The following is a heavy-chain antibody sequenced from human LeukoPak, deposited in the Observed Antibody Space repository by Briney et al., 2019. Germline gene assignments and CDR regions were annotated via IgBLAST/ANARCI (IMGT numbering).Heavy chain of an antibody. D-gene: IGHD3-10*01. V-gene: IGHV3-21*01. CDR2: ISSSSSYI. Sequence: GGSLRLSCAASGFTFITYSMNWVRQAPGKGLEWVSSISSSSSYIYYADSVRGRFTISRDNPKNSLYLQMNSLRAEDTAVYYCARDLFRGVISHWGQGTLVTVSS. CDR3: ARDLFRGVISH. CDR1: GFTFITYS. J-gene: IGHJ4*02.